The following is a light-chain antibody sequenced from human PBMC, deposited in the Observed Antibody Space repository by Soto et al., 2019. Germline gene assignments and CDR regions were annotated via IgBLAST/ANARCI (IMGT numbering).Light chain of an antibody. J-gene: IGLJ1*01. CDR2: DVS. CDR1: SSDVGGYNY. V-gene: IGLV2-14*01. Sequence: QSVLTQPASVSGCPGQSITISCTGTSSDVGGYNYVSWYQQHPGKAPKLMIYDVSNRPSGVSNRFFGSKSGNTASLTISGLQAEDEADYYCSSYTSSSTYVFGTGTKVTVL. CDR3: SSYTSSSTYV.